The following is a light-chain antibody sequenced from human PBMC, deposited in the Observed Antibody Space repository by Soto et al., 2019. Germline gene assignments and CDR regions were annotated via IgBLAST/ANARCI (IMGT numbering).Light chain of an antibody. CDR3: QQYNNLPFT. V-gene: IGKV3-11*01. CDR2: DTS. Sequence: EIVLTQSPATLSLSPGERATLSCRASQSVGTYLAWYQQKPGQAPRLLIYDTSNRATGIPARFSGSGSGTDFTLTISSLQPEDIATYYCQQYNNLPFTFGPGTKVDIK. J-gene: IGKJ3*01. CDR1: QSVGTY.